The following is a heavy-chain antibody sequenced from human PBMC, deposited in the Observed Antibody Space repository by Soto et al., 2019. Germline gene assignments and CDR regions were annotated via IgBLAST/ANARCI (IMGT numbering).Heavy chain of an antibody. V-gene: IGHV1-58*02. CDR1: GFTFSHSA. D-gene: IGHD3-10*01. CDR3: ARGVGSGSYYNQYNWFDP. Sequence: SVKVSCKASGFTFSHSAMQWVRQARGQSLEWIGWIVVGSGNTNYAQKFQERVTISWDMSTNTAYMELSSLRSDDTAVYYCARGVGSGSYYNQYNWFDPWGQGTLVTVSS. J-gene: IGHJ5*02. CDR2: IVVGSGNT.